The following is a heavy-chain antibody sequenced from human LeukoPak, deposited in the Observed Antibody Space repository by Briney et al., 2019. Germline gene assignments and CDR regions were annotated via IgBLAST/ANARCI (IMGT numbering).Heavy chain of an antibody. V-gene: IGHV3-30*19. CDR3: AIGYYYDSSGYYQYFQH. J-gene: IGHJ1*01. Sequence: PGGSLRLSCAASGFTFSSYGMHWVRQAPGKGLEWVAVISYDGSNKYYADSVKGRFTISRDNSKNTLYLQMNSLRAEDTAVYYCAIGYYYDSSGYYQYFQHWGQGTLVTVSS. CDR1: GFTFSSYG. D-gene: IGHD3-22*01. CDR2: ISYDGSNK.